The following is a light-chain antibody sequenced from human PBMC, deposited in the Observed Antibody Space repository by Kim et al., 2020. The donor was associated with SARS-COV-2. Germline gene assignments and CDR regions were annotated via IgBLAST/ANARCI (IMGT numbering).Light chain of an antibody. J-gene: IGKJ1*01. Sequence: YPGERATLSCRASQSVSSYLAWYQQKPGQAPRLLIYDASNRATGIPARFSCSGSGTDFTLTISSLEPEDFAVYYCQQRSNWPPWTFGQGTKVDIK. CDR1: QSVSSY. V-gene: IGKV3-11*01. CDR2: DAS. CDR3: QQRSNWPPWT.